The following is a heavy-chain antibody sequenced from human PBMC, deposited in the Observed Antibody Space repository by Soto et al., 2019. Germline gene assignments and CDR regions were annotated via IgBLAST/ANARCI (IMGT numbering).Heavy chain of an antibody. V-gene: IGHV4-59*01. CDR2: XXYXXSX. D-gene: IGHD6-13*01. Sequence: PSETLSPTCSVSGGSISSYYWSWIRQPPGKGLEWXGYXXYXXSXXXXXSXXXRVTISVDTSKNQFSLKLSYVTAADTAVYYCARVGVGSSSWYWFDPWGQGTLVTASS. CDR3: ARVGVGSSSWYWFDP. CDR1: GGSISSYY. J-gene: IGHJ5*02.